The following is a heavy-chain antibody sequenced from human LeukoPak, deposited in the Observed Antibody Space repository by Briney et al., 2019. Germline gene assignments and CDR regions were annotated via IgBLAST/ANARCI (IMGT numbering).Heavy chain of an antibody. CDR3: ARHVSRYYYDSSGYYRPAPYGMDV. J-gene: IGHJ6*02. Sequence: GESLQISCQGSGYSFTNYWVAWVRQMPGKGLEWMGIIYPGDSDTRYSPSFQGQVTISADKSISTAYLQWSSLKASDTAMYYCARHVSRYYYDSSGYYRPAPYGMDVWGQGTTVTVSS. CDR2: IYPGDSDT. V-gene: IGHV5-51*01. D-gene: IGHD3-22*01. CDR1: GYSFTNYW.